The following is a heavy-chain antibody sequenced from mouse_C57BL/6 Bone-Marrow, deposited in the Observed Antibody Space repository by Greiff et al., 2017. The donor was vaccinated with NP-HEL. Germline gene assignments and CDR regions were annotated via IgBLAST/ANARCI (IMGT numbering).Heavy chain of an antibody. CDR3: ARFHITTVVYFDY. J-gene: IGHJ2*01. Sequence: QVQLQQPGAELVKPGASVKMSFKASGYTFTSYWITWVKQRPGQGLEWIGDIYPGSGSTNYNEKFKSKATLTVDTSSSTAYMQLSSLTSEDSAVYYCARFHITTVVYFDYWGQGTTLTVSS. D-gene: IGHD1-1*01. V-gene: IGHV1-55*01. CDR1: GYTFTSYW. CDR2: IYPGSGST.